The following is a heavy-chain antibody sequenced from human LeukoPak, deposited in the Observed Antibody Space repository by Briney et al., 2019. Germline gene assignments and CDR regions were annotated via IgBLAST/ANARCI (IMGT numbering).Heavy chain of an antibody. CDR3: AREMGIVVVPAGLDP. Sequence: GGSLRHSCAASGFTFSSYSMNWVRQAPGKGLEWVSSISSSSSYIYYADSVKGRFTISRDNAKNSLYLQMNSLRAEDTAVNYCAREMGIVVVPAGLDPWGQGTLVTVSS. J-gene: IGHJ5*02. CDR1: GFTFSSYS. CDR2: ISSSSSYI. V-gene: IGHV3-21*01. D-gene: IGHD2-2*03.